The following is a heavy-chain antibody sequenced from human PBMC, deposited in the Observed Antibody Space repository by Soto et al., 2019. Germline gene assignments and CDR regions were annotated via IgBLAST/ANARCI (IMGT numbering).Heavy chain of an antibody. CDR1: GGTFSSYA. CDR2: IIPIFGTA. D-gene: IGHD4-17*01. Sequence: ASVKVSCKASGGTFSSYAISWVRQAPGQGLEWMGGIIPIFGTANYAQKFQGRVTITADESTSTAYMELSSLRSEDTAVYYCAKDYDHDYGDYWGGDYYGMDVWGQGTTVTVSS. V-gene: IGHV1-69*13. CDR3: AKDYDHDYGDYWGGDYYGMDV. J-gene: IGHJ6*02.